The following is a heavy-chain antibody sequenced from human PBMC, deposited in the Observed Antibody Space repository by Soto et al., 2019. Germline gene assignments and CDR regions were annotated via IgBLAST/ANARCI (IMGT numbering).Heavy chain of an antibody. CDR3: AREKRNYDGLGY. J-gene: IGHJ4*02. CDR1: GYTFTSYV. D-gene: IGHD3-22*01. V-gene: IGHV1-18*01. CDR2: ISADNHNT. Sequence: QVQLLQSGLEVKRPGASVKVSCKTSGYTFTSYVISWVRQAPGQGLEWMGWISADNHNTNVAQNFQGRVTMTTDTSTTTVFLELSNLRSDDTAVYYCAREKRNYDGLGYWGQGTRVTVFS.